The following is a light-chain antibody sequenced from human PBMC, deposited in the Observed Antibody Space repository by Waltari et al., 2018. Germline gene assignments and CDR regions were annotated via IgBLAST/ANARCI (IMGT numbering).Light chain of an antibody. CDR2: DIN. CDR1: SSYVGGYYY. Sequence: QSALTQPRSVSGSPGQSVTISCTGTSSYVGGYYYFSWYQQHPDKAPKLISYDINKRPSGVPDRFSGSKSGNTASLTISGLQAEDEADYYCCSYVGSNIYWVFGGGTKLTVL. V-gene: IGLV2-11*01. CDR3: CSYVGSNIYWV. J-gene: IGLJ3*02.